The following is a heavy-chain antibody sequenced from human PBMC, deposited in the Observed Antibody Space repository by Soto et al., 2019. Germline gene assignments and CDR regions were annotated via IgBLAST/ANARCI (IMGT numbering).Heavy chain of an antibody. J-gene: IGHJ6*02. CDR3: ARGLSGWYYYGMDV. CDR2: IYYSGST. V-gene: IGHV4-59*01. D-gene: IGHD6-19*01. CDR1: GGSISSYY. Sequence: PSETLSLTCTVSGGSISSYYWSWIRQPPGKGLEWIGYIYYSGSTNYNPSLKSRVTISVDTSKNQFSLKLSSVTAADTAVYYCARGLSGWYYYGMDVWGQGTTVTVSS.